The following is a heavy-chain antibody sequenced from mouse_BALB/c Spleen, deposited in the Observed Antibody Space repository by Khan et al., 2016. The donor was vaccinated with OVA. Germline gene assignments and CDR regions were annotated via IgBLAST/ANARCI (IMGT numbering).Heavy chain of an antibody. V-gene: IGHV1S136*01. D-gene: IGHD2-13*01. CDR1: GYTFTSYV. Sequence: VQLQQPGPELVKPGASVKMSCKASGYTFTSYVIHWVKQKPGLGLEWIGYIYPFNDDTKYNEKFKGKATLTSDKSSSTAYMELSSLTSEDSAVFYCAQVGNDYVAFAYWSEGTVVTVYA. J-gene: IGHJ3*01. CDR2: IYPFNDDT. CDR3: AQVGNDYVAFAY.